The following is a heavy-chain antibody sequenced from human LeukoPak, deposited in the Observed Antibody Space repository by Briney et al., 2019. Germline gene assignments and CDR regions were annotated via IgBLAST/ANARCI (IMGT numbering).Heavy chain of an antibody. CDR3: AREGYCSSTRSYEAGLDV. CDR1: GFTFDDYG. D-gene: IGHD2-2*01. Sequence: GGSLRLSCAASGFTFDDYGMSWVRQAPGKGLEWVSGINWNGGSTGYADSVKGRFTISRDNAKNSLFLQMNSLRAEDTALYYCAREGYCSSTRSYEAGLDVWGQGTTVTVSS. CDR2: INWNGGST. J-gene: IGHJ6*02. V-gene: IGHV3-20*04.